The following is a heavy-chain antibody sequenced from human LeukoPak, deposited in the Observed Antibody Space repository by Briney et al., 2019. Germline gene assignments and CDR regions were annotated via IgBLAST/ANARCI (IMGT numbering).Heavy chain of an antibody. J-gene: IGHJ4*02. CDR1: GFTFRSFW. Sequence: GSLRLSCAASGFTFRSFWMSWIRQPPGKGLEWIGYMSHSGSTDYNPSLKSRVTISVDTSKRQFSLKLNSVTAADTAVYFCARGSQTPDAGYWGQGTLVTVSS. CDR2: MSHSGST. CDR3: ARGSQTPDAGY. D-gene: IGHD3-10*01. V-gene: IGHV4-59*01.